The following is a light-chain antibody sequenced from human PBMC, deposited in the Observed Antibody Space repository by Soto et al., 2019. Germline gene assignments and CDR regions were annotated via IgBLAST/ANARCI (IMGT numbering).Light chain of an antibody. V-gene: IGKV3-15*01. CDR1: QSVSNK. CDR3: QQYSNWPPWT. J-gene: IGKJ1*01. Sequence: EIVMTQSPATLSVSPGERATLSCRASQSVSNKLAWYQQKPGQAPRLLIYGASARATGIPARFSGSGSGPDFTLNISSLQAEDFAFYYCQQYSNWPPWTFGQGTKVEIK. CDR2: GAS.